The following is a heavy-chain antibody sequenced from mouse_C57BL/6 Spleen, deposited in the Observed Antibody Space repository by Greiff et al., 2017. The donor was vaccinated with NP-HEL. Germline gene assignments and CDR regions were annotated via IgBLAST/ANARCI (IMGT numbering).Heavy chain of an antibody. Sequence: EVMLVESEGGLVQPGSSMKLSCTASGFTFSDYYMAWVRQVPEKGLEWVANINYDGSSTYYLDSLKSRFIISRDNAKNILYLRMSSLKSEDTATYYCARGGGITTVVDWYFDVWGTGTTVTVSS. V-gene: IGHV5-16*01. CDR1: GFTFSDYY. CDR3: ARGGGITTVVDWYFDV. CDR2: INYDGSST. J-gene: IGHJ1*03. D-gene: IGHD1-1*01.